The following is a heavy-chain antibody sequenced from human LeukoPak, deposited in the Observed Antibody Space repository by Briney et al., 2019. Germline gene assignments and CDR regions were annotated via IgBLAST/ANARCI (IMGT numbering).Heavy chain of an antibody. J-gene: IGHJ4*02. V-gene: IGHV4-59*01. CDR3: ARGDAGLFDY. Sequence: PSETLSLTCTVSGGSISSYYWSWIRQPPGKGLEWIGYISYSGSTNYSPSLKSRVTISVDTSKNQFSLKLSSVTAADTAVYYCARGDAGLFDYWGQGTLVTVSS. CDR2: ISYSGST. CDR1: GGSISSYY. D-gene: IGHD2-21*01.